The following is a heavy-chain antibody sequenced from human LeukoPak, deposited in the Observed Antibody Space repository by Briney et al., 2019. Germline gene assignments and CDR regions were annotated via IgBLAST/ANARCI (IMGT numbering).Heavy chain of an antibody. CDR3: AKDARRTSGWYFFDY. V-gene: IGHV3-23*01. CDR1: GFAFSSQT. CDR2: ISDSGSIT. D-gene: IGHD6-19*01. Sequence: GGSLRLSCAASGFAFSSQTMGWVRQAPGKGLEWVSVISDSGSITYYADSVKGRFTISRDNSKNTLFLQMNSLRAEDTAVYYCAKDARRTSGWYFFDYWGQGTLVTVSS. J-gene: IGHJ4*02.